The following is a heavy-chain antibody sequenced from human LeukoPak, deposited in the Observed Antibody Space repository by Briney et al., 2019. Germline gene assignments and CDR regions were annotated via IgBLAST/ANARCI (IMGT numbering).Heavy chain of an antibody. D-gene: IGHD3-16*01. CDR2: TYYSGTT. CDR1: GASITGHY. CDR3: ARHLGGGIYFDY. J-gene: IGHJ4*02. Sequence: SETLSLTCTVSGASITGHYWSWIRQPPGKGLEWIGFTYYSGTTNYNPSLKSRVTISVDTSKNQFSLILSSVTAADTAVYYCARHLGGGIYFDYWGQGTLVTVSS. V-gene: IGHV4-59*08.